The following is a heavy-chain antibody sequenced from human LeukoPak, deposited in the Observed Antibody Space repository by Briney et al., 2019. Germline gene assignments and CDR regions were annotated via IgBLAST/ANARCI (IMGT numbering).Heavy chain of an antibody. CDR2: ISSTRTYI. CDR3: ARGMGRSYYYYYMDV. Sequence: PGGSLRLSCAASRFTFTSYSMKWVRQAPGKGLEWVSCISSTRTYIYYADSVKGRFTISRDNAQNSLYLQMNSLIAEDTAEYYCARGMGRSYYYYYMDVWGKGTTVTVSS. CDR1: RFTFTSYS. V-gene: IGHV3-21*01. J-gene: IGHJ6*03. D-gene: IGHD5-24*01.